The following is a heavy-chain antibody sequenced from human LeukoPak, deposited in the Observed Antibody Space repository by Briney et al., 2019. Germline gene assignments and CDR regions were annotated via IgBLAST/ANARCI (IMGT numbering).Heavy chain of an antibody. CDR3: ARNTPYYYYMDV. CDR1: GYTFTSYY. J-gene: IGHJ6*03. CDR2: INPSGGST. V-gene: IGHV1-46*01. Sequence: ASVKVSCKASGYTFTSYYMHWVRQAPGQGLEWMGIINPSGGSTSYAQKFQGRVTMTRDTSISTAYMELSRLRSDDTAVYYCARNTPYYYYMDVWGKGTTVTVSS. D-gene: IGHD2-15*01.